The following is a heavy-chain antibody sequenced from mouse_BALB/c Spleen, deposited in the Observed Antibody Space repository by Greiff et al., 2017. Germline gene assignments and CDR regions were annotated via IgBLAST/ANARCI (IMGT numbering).Heavy chain of an antibody. Sequence: VQLQESGAELVRPGVSVKISCKGSGYTFTDYAMHWVKQSHAKSLEWIGVISTYYGDASYTQKFKGKATMTVDKSSSTAYMELARLTSEDSAIYYCARRTGTWAMDDWGQGTSVTGSS. V-gene: IGHV1S137*01. CDR2: ISTYYGDA. CDR1: GYTFTDYA. D-gene: IGHD4-1*01. J-gene: IGHJ4*01. CDR3: ARRTGTWAMDD.